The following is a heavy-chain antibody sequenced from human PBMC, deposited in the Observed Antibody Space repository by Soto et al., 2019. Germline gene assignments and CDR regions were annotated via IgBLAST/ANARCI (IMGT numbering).Heavy chain of an antibody. V-gene: IGHV4-30-2*01. CDR3: AREWRLRKYNWFDP. CDR1: GGSISSGGYS. CDR2: IYHSGST. J-gene: IGHJ5*02. D-gene: IGHD5-12*01. Sequence: SETLSLTCAVSGGSISSGGYSWSWIRQPPGKGLEWIGYIYHSGSTYYNPSLKSRVTISVDRSKNQFSLKLNSVTAADTAVYYCAREWRLRKYNWFDPWGQGTLVTVSS.